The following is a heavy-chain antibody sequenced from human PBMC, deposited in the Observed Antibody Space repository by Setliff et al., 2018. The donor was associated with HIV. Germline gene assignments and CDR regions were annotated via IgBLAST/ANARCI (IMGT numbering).Heavy chain of an antibody. V-gene: IGHV1-24*01. CDR1: GHTLTELS. CDR3: TTDGSYDILTGPTPGAFDI. Sequence: ASVKVSCKVSGHTLTELSMHWVRQAPGKGLEWMGGFDPEDAETIYAQNFQGRVTMTEGTSTDTAYMELSSLRSEDTAFYYCTTDGSYDILTGPTPGAFDIWGRGTMVTVSS. J-gene: IGHJ3*02. D-gene: IGHD3-9*01. CDR2: FDPEDAET.